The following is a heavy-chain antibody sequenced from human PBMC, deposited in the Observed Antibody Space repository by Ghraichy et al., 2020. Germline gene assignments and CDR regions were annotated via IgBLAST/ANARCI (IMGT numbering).Heavy chain of an antibody. CDR1: GGSISSYY. CDR2: IYYSGST. V-gene: IGHV4-59*01. CDR3: ARAEDSSSGPWYYGMDV. Sequence: SETLSLTCTVSGGSISSYYWSWIRQPPGKGLEWIGYIYYSGSTNYNPSLKSRVTISVDTSKNQFSLKLSSVTAADTAVYYCARAEDSSSGPWYYGMDVWGQGTTVTVSS. D-gene: IGHD6-6*01. J-gene: IGHJ6*02.